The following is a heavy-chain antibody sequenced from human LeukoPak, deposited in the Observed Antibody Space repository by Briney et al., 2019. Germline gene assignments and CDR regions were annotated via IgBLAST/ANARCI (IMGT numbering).Heavy chain of an antibody. CDR3: ARDRYYYDSSGYFYMDV. V-gene: IGHV4-59*12. J-gene: IGHJ6*03. CDR1: GGSINSYY. Sequence: SETLSLTCTVSGGSINSYYWSWIRQPPGKGLEWIGYIYDSGSTNYNPSLKSRVTISVDTSKNQFSLKLSSVTAADTAVYYCARDRYYYDSSGYFYMDVWGKGTTVTVSS. CDR2: IYDSGST. D-gene: IGHD3-22*01.